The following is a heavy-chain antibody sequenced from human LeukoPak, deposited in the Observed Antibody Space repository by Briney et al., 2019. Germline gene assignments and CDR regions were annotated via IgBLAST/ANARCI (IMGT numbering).Heavy chain of an antibody. CDR3: ARLTTIFGVVRSLSY. D-gene: IGHD3-3*01. J-gene: IGHJ4*02. CDR1: GYTFTSYG. V-gene: IGHV1-18*01. Sequence: GASVKVSCKASGYTFTSYGISWVRQAPGQGLEWMGWISAYNGNTNYAQKLQGRVTMTTDTSTSTAYMELRSLRSEDTAVYYCARLTTIFGVVRSLSYWGQGTLVTVSS. CDR2: ISAYNGNT.